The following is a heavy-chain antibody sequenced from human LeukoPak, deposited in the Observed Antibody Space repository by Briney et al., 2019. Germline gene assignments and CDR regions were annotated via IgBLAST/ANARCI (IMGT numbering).Heavy chain of an antibody. CDR1: GFAFSSYG. CDR2: ISYDGSNK. J-gene: IGHJ4*02. Sequence: GGSLRLSCAASGFAFSSYGMHWVRQAPGKGLEWVAVISYDGSNKYYADSVKGRFTISRDNSKNTLYLQMNSLRAEDTAVYYCAKVRGQWRGDYFDYWGQGTLVTVSS. D-gene: IGHD6-19*01. V-gene: IGHV3-30*18. CDR3: AKVRGQWRGDYFDY.